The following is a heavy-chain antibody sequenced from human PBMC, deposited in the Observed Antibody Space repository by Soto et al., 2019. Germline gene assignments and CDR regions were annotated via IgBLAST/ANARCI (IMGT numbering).Heavy chain of an antibody. J-gene: IGHJ6*02. CDR1: GYTFTGYY. CDR2: INPNSGGT. Sequence: GASVKVSCKASGYTFTGYYMHWVRQAPGQGLEWMGWINPNSGGTNYAQKFQGWVTMTRDTSISTAYMELSRLRSDDTAVYYCARDDYYDSSGYRRRYYYGMDVWGQGTTVTVSS. D-gene: IGHD3-22*01. CDR3: ARDDYYDSSGYRRRYYYGMDV. V-gene: IGHV1-2*04.